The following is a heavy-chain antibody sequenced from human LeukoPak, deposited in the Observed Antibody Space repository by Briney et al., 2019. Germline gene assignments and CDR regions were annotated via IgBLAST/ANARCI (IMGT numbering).Heavy chain of an antibody. V-gene: IGHV3-30*03. CDR3: ATGYSSGWYPYYFDY. CDR2: ISYDGSNK. CDR1: GFTFTSYG. Sequence: PGGSLRLSCAASGFTFTSYGMHWVRQAPGKGLEWVAVISYDGSNKYYADSVKGRFTISRDSSKNTLHLQMNSLRAEDTAVYYCATGYSSGWYPYYFDYWGQGTLVTVSS. D-gene: IGHD6-19*01. J-gene: IGHJ4*02.